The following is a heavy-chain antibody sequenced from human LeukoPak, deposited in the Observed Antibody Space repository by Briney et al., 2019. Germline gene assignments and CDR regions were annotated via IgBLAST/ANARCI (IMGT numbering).Heavy chain of an antibody. CDR1: GFTFSNYA. J-gene: IGHJ1*01. V-gene: IGHV3-23*01. CDR2: ISGSGGST. CDR3: ATYALPPATYYYDSSGYPNFQH. D-gene: IGHD3-22*01. Sequence: PGGSLRLSCAASGFTFSNYAMSWVRQAPGKGLEWVSAISGSGGSTYYADSVKGRFTISRDNSKNTLYLQMNSLRAEDTAVYYCATYALPPATYYYDSSGYPNFQHWGQGTLVTVSS.